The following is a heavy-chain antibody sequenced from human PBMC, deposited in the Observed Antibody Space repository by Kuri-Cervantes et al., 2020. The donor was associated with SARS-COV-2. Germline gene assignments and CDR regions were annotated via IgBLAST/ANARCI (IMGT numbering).Heavy chain of an antibody. D-gene: IGHD3-10*01. CDR2: IIPIFGTA. CDR3: ATGSVLYRSSADWFDP. V-gene: IGHV1-69*05. CDR1: GGTFSSYA. Sequence: SVKVSCKASGGTFSSYAISWVRQAPGQGLEWMGGIIPIFGTANYAQKFQGRVTITTDESTSTAYMELSSLRSEDTAVYYCATGSVLYRSSADWFDPWGQGTLVTVSS. J-gene: IGHJ5*02.